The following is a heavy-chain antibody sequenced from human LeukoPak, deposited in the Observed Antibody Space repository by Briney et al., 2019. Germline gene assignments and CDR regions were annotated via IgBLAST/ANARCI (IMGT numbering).Heavy chain of an antibody. V-gene: IGHV1-8*01. CDR1: GYTFTSYD. J-gene: IGHJ3*02. Sequence: ASVKVSCKASGYTFTSYDINWVRQATGQELEWMGWMNPNSGNTGYAQKFQGRVTMTRNTSISTAYMELSSLRSEDTAVYYCARTDIVVVVAARMDAFDIWDQGTMVTVSS. CDR2: MNPNSGNT. CDR3: ARTDIVVVVAARMDAFDI. D-gene: IGHD2-15*01.